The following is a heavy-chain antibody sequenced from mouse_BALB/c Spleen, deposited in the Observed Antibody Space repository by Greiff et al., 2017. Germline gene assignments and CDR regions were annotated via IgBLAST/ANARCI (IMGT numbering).Heavy chain of an antibody. CDR2: ISSGSSTI. CDR3: ARTGYGNYEAMDY. J-gene: IGHJ4*01. V-gene: IGHV5-17*02. D-gene: IGHD2-10*02. Sequence: EVQGVESGGGLVQPGGSRKLSCAASGFTFSSFGMHWVRQAPEKGLEWVAYISSGSSTIYYADTVKGRFTISRDNPKNTLFLQMTSLRSEDTAMYYCARTGYGNYEAMDYWGQGTSVTVSS. CDR1: GFTFSSFG.